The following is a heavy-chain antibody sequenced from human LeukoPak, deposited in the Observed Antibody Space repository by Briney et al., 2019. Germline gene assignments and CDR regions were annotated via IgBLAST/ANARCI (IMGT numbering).Heavy chain of an antibody. CDR2: ISYDGSNK. D-gene: IGHD5-24*01. Sequence: GGSLRLSCAASGFTFSSYAMHWVRQAPGKGLEWVAVISYDGSNKYYADSVKGRFTISRDNSKNTLYLQMNSLRAEDTAVYYCASANGYNLPGDYWGQGTLVTASS. V-gene: IGHV3-30-3*01. CDR1: GFTFSSYA. CDR3: ASANGYNLPGDY. J-gene: IGHJ4*02.